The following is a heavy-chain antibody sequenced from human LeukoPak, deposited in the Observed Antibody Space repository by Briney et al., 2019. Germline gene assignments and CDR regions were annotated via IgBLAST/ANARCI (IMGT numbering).Heavy chain of an antibody. CDR1: GFPFTSYA. V-gene: IGHV1-3*03. Sequence: ASVKVSRKASGFPFTSYAIHWVRQAPGQRLEWMGWVNADNSNTKYSQEFQGRVTITRDTSASTAYMDLNSLRSEDMAVYYCAVGDYYYDTRFDYWAREPWSPSPQ. CDR2: VNADNSNT. CDR3: AVGDYYYDTRFDY. J-gene: IGHJ4*02. D-gene: IGHD3-22*01.